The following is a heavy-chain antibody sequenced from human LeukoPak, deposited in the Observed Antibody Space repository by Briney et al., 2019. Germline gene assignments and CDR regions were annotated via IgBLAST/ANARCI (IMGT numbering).Heavy chain of an antibody. D-gene: IGHD4-23*01. CDR2: ISYSGSA. V-gene: IGHV4-39*07. CDR3: ARVKTVVGVPSLVTKKDRSRYYLDY. CDR1: GGSIISSSYY. Sequence: SETLSLTCTVSGGSIISSSYYWGWIRQSLGKGLEWIGSISYSGSAYYNPSLRSRVTISVDTSKNQFSLKLTSVTAADTAVYYCARVKTVVGVPSLVTKKDRSRYYLDYWGQGTLVTVSS. J-gene: IGHJ4*02.